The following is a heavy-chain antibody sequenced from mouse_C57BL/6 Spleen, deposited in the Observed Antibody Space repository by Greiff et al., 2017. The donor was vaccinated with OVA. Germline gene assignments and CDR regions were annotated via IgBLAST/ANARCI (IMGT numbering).Heavy chain of an antibody. CDR2: ISYDGSN. D-gene: IGHD3-2*02. V-gene: IGHV3-6*01. CDR3: ARADCSGFAY. J-gene: IGHJ3*01. Sequence: EVQLLESGPGLVKPSQSLSLSCTVSGYTITSGYFWYLIRQLPGNLLEWMGYISYDGSNNYNPSLKNRISITRDTSKNQFFLKLNTVTTEDTASYYCARADCSGFAYWGQGTLVTVSA. CDR1: GYTITSGYF.